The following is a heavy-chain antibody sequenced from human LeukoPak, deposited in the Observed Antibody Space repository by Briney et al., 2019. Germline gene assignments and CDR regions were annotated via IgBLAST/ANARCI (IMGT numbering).Heavy chain of an antibody. D-gene: IGHD3-22*01. CDR3: ARAVWESSGYYYDY. CDR2: ISSSSSYI. Sequence: GGSLRLSCAASGFTFSSYTMNWVRQAPGKGLEWVSSISSSSSYIYYADSVKGRFTISRDNAKNSVYLQMNSLRAEDTAVYYCARAVWESSGYYYDYWGQGTLVTVSS. V-gene: IGHV3-21*01. CDR1: GFTFSSYT. J-gene: IGHJ4*02.